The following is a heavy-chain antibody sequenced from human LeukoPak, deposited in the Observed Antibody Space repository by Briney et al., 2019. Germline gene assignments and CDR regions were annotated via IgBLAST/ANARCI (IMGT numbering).Heavy chain of an antibody. CDR3: ARGLYGDYPLGY. V-gene: IGHV3-21*01. CDR1: GFTFSSYS. D-gene: IGHD4-17*01. Sequence: GGSLRLSCAASGFTFSSYSMNWVRQAPGKGLEWVSSISSSSSYIYYADSVKGRFTISRDNAKNSLYLQMNSLRAEDTAVYYCARGLYGDYPLGYWGQGTLVTVSS. J-gene: IGHJ4*02. CDR2: ISSSSSYI.